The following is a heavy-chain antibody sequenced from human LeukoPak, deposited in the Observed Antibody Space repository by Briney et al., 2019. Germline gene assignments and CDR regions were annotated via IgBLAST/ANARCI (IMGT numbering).Heavy chain of an antibody. V-gene: IGHV3-23*01. CDR3: AKAGSGTWRWFDS. D-gene: IGHD2-15*01. CDR2: ISGSGGTT. Sequence: VGSLRLSCEASGFTFSSYATSWVRQAPGKGLDWVSAISGSGGTTYYADSVKGRFTISKDNSKNTLYLQMNSLRAEDTAVYYCAKAGSGTWRWFDSWGQGTLVTVSS. J-gene: IGHJ5*01. CDR1: GFTFSSYA.